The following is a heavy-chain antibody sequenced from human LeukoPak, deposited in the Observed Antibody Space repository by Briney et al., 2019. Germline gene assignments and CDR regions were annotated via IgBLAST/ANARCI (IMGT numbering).Heavy chain of an antibody. Sequence: GGSLRLSCAASGFTFSSYAMHWVRQAPGKGLEWVAVISYDGSNKHYADSVKGRFTISRDNSKNTLYLQMNSLRAEDTAVYYCARDIGYCSGGSCYTEPDYWGQGTLVTVSS. CDR2: ISYDGSNK. J-gene: IGHJ4*02. V-gene: IGHV3-30-3*01. D-gene: IGHD2-15*01. CDR1: GFTFSSYA. CDR3: ARDIGYCSGGSCYTEPDY.